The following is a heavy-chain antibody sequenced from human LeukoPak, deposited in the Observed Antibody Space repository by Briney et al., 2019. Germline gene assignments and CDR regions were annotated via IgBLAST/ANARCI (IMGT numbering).Heavy chain of an antibody. CDR3: ASGIAAPFNWFDP. D-gene: IGHD6-13*01. CDR2: IYYSGST. J-gene: IGHJ5*02. Sequence: PSETLSLTCTVSGGSISSYYWSWIRQPPGKGLEWIGYIYYSGSTNYNPSLKSRVTISVDTSKNRFSLKLSPVTAADTAVYYCASGIAAPFNWFDPWGQGTLVTVSS. V-gene: IGHV4-59*01. CDR1: GGSISSYY.